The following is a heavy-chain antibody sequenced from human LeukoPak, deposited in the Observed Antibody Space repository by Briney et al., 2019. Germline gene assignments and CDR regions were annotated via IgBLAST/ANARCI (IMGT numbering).Heavy chain of an antibody. CDR3: AKDKRVVRRVIGLYYYYYGMDV. CDR2: ISRNSGSI. CDR1: GFTFDDYA. V-gene: IGHV3-9*01. D-gene: IGHD3-10*01. Sequence: GGSLRLSCAASGFTFDDYAMHWVRQAPGKGLEWVSGISRNSGSIGYADSVKGRFTISRDNAKNSLYLQMNSLRAEDTALYYCAKDKRVVRRVIGLYYYYYGMDVWGQGTTVTVSS. J-gene: IGHJ6*02.